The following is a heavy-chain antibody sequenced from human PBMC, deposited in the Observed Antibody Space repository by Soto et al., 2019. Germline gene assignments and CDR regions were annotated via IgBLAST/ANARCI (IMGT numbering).Heavy chain of an antibody. J-gene: IGHJ5*02. Sequence: QLQLQESGPGLVKPSETLSLTCTVSGGSISSSSYYWGWIRQPPGKGLEWIGSVHFSGSTYYNPSLKSRVTISVDMSKNQFSLKLSSVTAADTAVYYCVRRVGSIVTWPNWFDPWGQGTLVTVSS. CDR3: VRRVGSIVTWPNWFDP. CDR1: GGSISSSSYY. CDR2: VHFSGST. V-gene: IGHV4-39*01. D-gene: IGHD3-22*01.